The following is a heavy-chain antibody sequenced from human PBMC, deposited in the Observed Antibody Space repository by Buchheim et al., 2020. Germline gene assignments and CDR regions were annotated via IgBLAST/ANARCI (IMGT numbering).Heavy chain of an antibody. Sequence: QVQLQESGPGLVKPSGTLSLTCAVSGGSISSSNWWSWVRQPPGKGLEWIGEIFYSGSTNYDPSLKSRVTISVAKAKNPFSLKLSSVAAADTAVYYCARGPYGMGVWGQGTT. CDR2: IFYSGST. V-gene: IGHV4-4*02. J-gene: IGHJ6*02. CDR1: GGSISSSNW. CDR3: ARGPYGMGV.